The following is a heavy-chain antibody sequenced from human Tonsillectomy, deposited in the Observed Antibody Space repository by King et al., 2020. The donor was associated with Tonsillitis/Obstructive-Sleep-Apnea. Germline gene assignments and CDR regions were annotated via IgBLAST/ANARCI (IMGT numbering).Heavy chain of an antibody. V-gene: IGHV3-23*04. CDR3: AKTRDWYFDV. CDR1: GFTFSIYA. CDR2: ISGSAGST. J-gene: IGHJ2*01. Sequence: EVQLVESGGGLEQPGGSLRLSCAASGFTFSIYAMGWVRQAPGKGLEWVSVISGSAGSTYYEDSVKGRFSISRDNSKNTVYLQMNSLRAEDTAVYYCAKTRDWYFDVWGRGTLVTVSS.